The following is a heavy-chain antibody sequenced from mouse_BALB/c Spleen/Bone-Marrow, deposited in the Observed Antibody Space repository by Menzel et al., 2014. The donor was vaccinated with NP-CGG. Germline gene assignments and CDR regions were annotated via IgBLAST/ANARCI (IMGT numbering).Heavy chain of an antibody. CDR2: IDPANGNT. CDR1: GFNIKDTY. CDR3: ARWEYDAMDY. V-gene: IGHV14-3*02. D-gene: IGHD4-1*01. Sequence: EVQLQHSGAELVKPGASVKLSCTASGFNIKDTYMHWVKQRPEQGLEWIGRIDPANGNTKYDPKFQGKATITVATSSNAASLQISSMTSEDTAVYYCARWEYDAMDYWGQGTPVTVSA. J-gene: IGHJ4*01.